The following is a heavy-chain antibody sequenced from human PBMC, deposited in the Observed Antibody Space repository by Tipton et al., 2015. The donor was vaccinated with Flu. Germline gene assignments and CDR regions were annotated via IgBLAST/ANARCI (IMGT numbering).Heavy chain of an antibody. CDR3: ARERLGEYNSAGYPDS. CDR1: GGYVSSGSYY. Sequence: TLSLTCSVSGGYVSSGSYYWSWIRQPAGKALEWIGRIYSTGMTKYNPSLKSQVTISLDTSKNQFSLRLNSVTAADTAVYFCARERLGEYNSAGYPDSWGQGTLVTVSS. CDR2: IYSTGMT. D-gene: IGHD3-16*01. V-gene: IGHV4-61*02. J-gene: IGHJ4*02.